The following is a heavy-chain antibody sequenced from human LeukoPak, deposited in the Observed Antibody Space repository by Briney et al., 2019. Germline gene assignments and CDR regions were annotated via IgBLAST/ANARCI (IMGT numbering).Heavy chain of an antibody. CDR3: ARDVVEQQLDLDY. D-gene: IGHD6-13*01. J-gene: IGHJ4*02. V-gene: IGHV3-74*01. Sequence: GGSLRLSCAASGFTFSTSWMHWVRQAPGKGLVWVSHIKTDGSHTTYADSVKGRFTISRDNANNSLYLQMNSLRAEDTAVYYCARDVVEQQLDLDYWGQGTLVTVSS. CDR2: IKTDGSHT. CDR1: GFTFSTSW.